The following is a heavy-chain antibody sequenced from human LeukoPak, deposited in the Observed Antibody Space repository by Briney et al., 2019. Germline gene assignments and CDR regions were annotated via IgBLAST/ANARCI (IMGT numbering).Heavy chain of an antibody. J-gene: IGHJ1*01. D-gene: IGHD6-13*01. CDR3: ARDDSAAGWALVYFQH. V-gene: IGHV4-39*07. Sequence: PSETLSLTCTVSGGSISSSSYYWGWIRQPPGKGLEWIGSIYYSGSTYCNPSLKSRVTISVDTSKNQFSLKLSSVTAADTAVYYCARDDSAAGWALVYFQHWGQGTLVTVSS. CDR2: IYYSGST. CDR1: GGSISSSSYY.